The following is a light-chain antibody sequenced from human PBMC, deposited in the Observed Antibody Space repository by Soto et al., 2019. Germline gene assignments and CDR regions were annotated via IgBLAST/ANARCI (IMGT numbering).Light chain of an antibody. CDR2: DVS. Sequence: QSVLTQPASVSGSPGQSITISYTGTSSDVGGYNYVSWYQQHPGKAPKLMIYDVSNRPSGVSNRFSGSKSGNTASLTISGLQAEDEADYYCSSYTSSSTLYVFGTGTKLTV. J-gene: IGLJ1*01. V-gene: IGLV2-14*01. CDR3: SSYTSSSTLYV. CDR1: SSDVGGYNY.